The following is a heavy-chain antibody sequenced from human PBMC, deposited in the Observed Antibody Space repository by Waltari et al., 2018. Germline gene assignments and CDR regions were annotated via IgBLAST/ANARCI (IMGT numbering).Heavy chain of an antibody. CDR3: ATDPASITMPDY. CDR2: LDPEDGET. D-gene: IGHD3-10*01. CDR1: GYTLTELS. Sequence: QVQLVQSGAEVKKPGASVKVSCKVSGYTLTELSMHWVRQAPGKGLEWMGGLDPEDGETIYAQKFQGRATMTEDTSTDTAYMELSSLRSEETAVYYCATDPASITMPDYWGQGTLVTVSS. V-gene: IGHV1-24*01. J-gene: IGHJ4*02.